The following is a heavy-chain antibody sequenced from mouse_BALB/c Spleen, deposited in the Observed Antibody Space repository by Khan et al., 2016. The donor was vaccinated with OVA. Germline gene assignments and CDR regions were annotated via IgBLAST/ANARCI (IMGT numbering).Heavy chain of an antibody. V-gene: IGHV1S136*01. CDR1: GYTFTSYV. CDR3: ARRDYYGSSSFAY. CDR2: INPYNVGT. Sequence: VQLKQSGPELVKPGASVKMSCKASGYTFTSYVMHWVKQKPGQGLEWIGYINPYNVGTKYNEKFKGKATLTSDKSSSTAYMELSSLTSEDSAVYYCARRDYYGSSSFAYWGQGTLVTVSA. J-gene: IGHJ3*01. D-gene: IGHD1-1*01.